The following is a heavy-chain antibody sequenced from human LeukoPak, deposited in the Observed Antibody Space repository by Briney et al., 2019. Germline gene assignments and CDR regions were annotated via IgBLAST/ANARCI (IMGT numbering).Heavy chain of an antibody. CDR3: ARHRGYCSSTSCYPYDFDY. Sequence: GGSLRLSCAASGFTVSSNYMSWVRQAPGKGLEWVSVIYSGGSTYYAESAKGRFTISRDNSKNTLYLQMNSLRAEDTAVYYCARHRGYCSSTSCYPYDFDYWGEGTLVTVSS. CDR1: GFTVSSNY. V-gene: IGHV3-66*04. J-gene: IGHJ4*02. CDR2: IYSGGST. D-gene: IGHD2-2*01.